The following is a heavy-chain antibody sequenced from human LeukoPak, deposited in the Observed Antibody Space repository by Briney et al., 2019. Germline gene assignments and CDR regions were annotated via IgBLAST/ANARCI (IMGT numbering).Heavy chain of an antibody. CDR3: ARSSSMIYPSSGWFDP. CDR2: INHSGST. CDR1: GGSFSGYY. D-gene: IGHD3-22*01. V-gene: IGHV4-34*01. J-gene: IGHJ5*02. Sequence: PSETLSLTCAAYGGSFSGYYWSWIRQPPGKGLEWIGEINHSGSTNYNPSLKSRVTISVDTSKNQFSLKLSSVTAADTGIYYCARSSSMIYPSSGWFDPWGQGILVSVSS.